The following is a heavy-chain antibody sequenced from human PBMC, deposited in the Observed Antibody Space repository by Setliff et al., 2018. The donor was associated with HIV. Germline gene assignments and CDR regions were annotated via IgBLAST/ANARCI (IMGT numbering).Heavy chain of an antibody. CDR2: ISSSGGST. J-gene: IGHJ5*02. V-gene: IGHV3-23*01. D-gene: IGHD2-8*01. CDR1: GFNLNNYA. CDR3: AKSNANWFDL. Sequence: GESLKISCAASGFNLNNYAMSWVRQAPGKGLDWVSAISSSGGSTYYADSVKGRFTVSRDNSKTTLFLQLNTLRAEDTAMYYCAKSNANWFDLWGQGALVTVSS.